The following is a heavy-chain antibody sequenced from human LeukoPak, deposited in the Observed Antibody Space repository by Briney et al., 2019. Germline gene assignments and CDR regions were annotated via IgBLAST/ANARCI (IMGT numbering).Heavy chain of an antibody. V-gene: IGHV3-30*04. CDR3: AQEPAYDILTGYPSGWFDP. J-gene: IGHJ5*02. CDR1: GFTFSSYA. Sequence: GGSLRLSCAASGFTFSSYAMHWVRQAPGKGLGWVAVISYDGSNKYYADSVKCRFTISRDNSKNTLYLQMNSLRAEDTAVYYCAQEPAYDILTGYPSGWFDPWGQGTLVTVSS. CDR2: ISYDGSNK. D-gene: IGHD3-9*01.